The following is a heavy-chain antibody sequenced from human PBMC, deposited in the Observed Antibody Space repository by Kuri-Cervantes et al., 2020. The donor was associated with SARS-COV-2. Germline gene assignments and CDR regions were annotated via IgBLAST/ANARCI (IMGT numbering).Heavy chain of an antibody. CDR3: AGTSSVVVIATGPYYFDY. J-gene: IGHJ4*02. Sequence: GSLRLSCTVSGYSISSGYYWGWIRQPPGKGLEWIGSIYYSGSTYYNPSLKSRVTISVDTSKNQFSLKLSSVTAADTAVYYCAGTSSVVVIATGPYYFDYWGQGTLVTVSS. CDR2: IYYSGST. D-gene: IGHD2-21*01. CDR1: GYSISSGYY. V-gene: IGHV4-38-2*02.